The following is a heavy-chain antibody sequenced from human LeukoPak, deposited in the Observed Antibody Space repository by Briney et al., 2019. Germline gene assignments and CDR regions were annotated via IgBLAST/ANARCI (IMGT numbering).Heavy chain of an antibody. CDR1: GFTFSSYA. Sequence: PGGSLRLSCAASGFTFSSYAMSWVRQAPGKGLEWVSAISSSGGAIYYAASVKGRFTISRDMSKNTVFLQMNSLSVEDMAVYYCARQIGYCSDGNCYFDYWGQGGLVTVSS. V-gene: IGHV3-23*01. CDR3: ARQIGYCSDGNCYFDY. D-gene: IGHD2-15*01. CDR2: ISSSGGAI. J-gene: IGHJ4*02.